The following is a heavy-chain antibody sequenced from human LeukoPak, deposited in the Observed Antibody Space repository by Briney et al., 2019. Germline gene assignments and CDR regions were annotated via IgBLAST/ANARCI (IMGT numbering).Heavy chain of an antibody. Sequence: SETLSLTCTVSGGSINRGGYYWSWIRQHPGKGLEWIGYIYYSGSTYYNPSLKSQVTISVDTSKNQFSLKLSSVTAADTAVYYCARDRGDYDSSGYYGYFDYWGQGALVTVSS. V-gene: IGHV4-31*01. D-gene: IGHD3-22*01. CDR2: IYYSGST. CDR1: GGSINRGGYY. CDR3: ARDRGDYDSSGYYGYFDY. J-gene: IGHJ4*02.